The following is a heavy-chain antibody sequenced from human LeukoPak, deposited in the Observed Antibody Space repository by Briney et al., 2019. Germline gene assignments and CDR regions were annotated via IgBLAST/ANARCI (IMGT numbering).Heavy chain of an antibody. J-gene: IGHJ4*02. V-gene: IGHV3-7*01. CDR1: GFTFSSYW. D-gene: IGHD5-18*01. CDR2: IKQDGSEK. CDR3: ERERTRGYIYGSDFDY. Sequence: GGSLRLSCAASGFTFSSYWMSWVRQAPGKGLEWVANIKQDGSEKYYVDSVKGRFTISRDNAKNSLYLQMNSLRAEDKAVYYCERERTRGYIYGSDFDYWGQGALVTVSS.